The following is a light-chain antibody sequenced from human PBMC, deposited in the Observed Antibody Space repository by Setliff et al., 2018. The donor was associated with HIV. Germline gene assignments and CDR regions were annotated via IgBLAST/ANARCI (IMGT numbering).Light chain of an antibody. CDR1: SSNIGAGYD. V-gene: IGLV1-40*01. Sequence: QSALTQPPSVSGAPGQRVTISCTGSSSNIGAGYDVHWYQHLPGRALKLLIYRNKNRPSGVPDRFSGSKSGTSASLAITGLQAEDEADYYCQSYDNSLSSYVFGTGTKVTVL. CDR3: QSYDNSLSSYV. J-gene: IGLJ1*01. CDR2: RNK.